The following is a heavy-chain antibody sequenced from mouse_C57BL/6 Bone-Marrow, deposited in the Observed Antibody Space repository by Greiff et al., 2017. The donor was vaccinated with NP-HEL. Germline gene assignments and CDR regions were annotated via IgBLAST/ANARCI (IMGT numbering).Heavy chain of an antibody. J-gene: IGHJ1*03. V-gene: IGHV1-74*01. CDR3: ALLLAWYYAV. D-gene: IGHD2-3*01. Sequence: QVQLQQPGAELVKPGASVKVSCKASGYTFTSYWMHWVKQRPGQGLEWIGRIHPSDSDTNYNQKFKGKATLTVDKSSSTANMQLSSLTSEDYAVDNCALLLAWYYAVWGTGTTVTVSS. CDR1: GYTFTSYW. CDR2: IHPSDSDT.